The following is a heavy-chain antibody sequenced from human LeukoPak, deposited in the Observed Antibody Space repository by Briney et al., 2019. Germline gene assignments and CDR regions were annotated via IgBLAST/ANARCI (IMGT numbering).Heavy chain of an antibody. Sequence: ASVKVSCKASGYTFTCYYMHWVRQAPGQGLEGMGWINPNSGGTNYAQKFQGRVTMTRDTSISTAYMELSRLRSDDTAVYYCARDVCSGGSCYSGTFDYWGQGTLVTVSS. CDR1: GYTFTCYY. D-gene: IGHD2-15*01. CDR2: INPNSGGT. V-gene: IGHV1-2*02. CDR3: ARDVCSGGSCYSGTFDY. J-gene: IGHJ4*02.